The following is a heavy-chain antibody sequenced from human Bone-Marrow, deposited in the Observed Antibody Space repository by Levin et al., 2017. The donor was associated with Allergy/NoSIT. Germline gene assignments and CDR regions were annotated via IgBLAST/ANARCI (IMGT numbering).Heavy chain of an antibody. V-gene: IGHV4-39*01. Sequence: ESLKISCSVSGDSVTRPSSYWGWIRQPPGKGLEWIGSIHYSGSTYYNPSLKSRVTVSVDTSKNQFSLRLTSVTAADTAVYYCARLNYTDSLNFHGMDVWGQGTTVTVSS. J-gene: IGHJ6*02. CDR3: ARLNYTDSLNFHGMDV. CDR2: IHYSGST. CDR1: GDSVTRPSSY. D-gene: IGHD4-17*01.